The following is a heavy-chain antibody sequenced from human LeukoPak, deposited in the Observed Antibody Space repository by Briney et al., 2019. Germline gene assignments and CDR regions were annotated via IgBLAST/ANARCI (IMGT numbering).Heavy chain of an antibody. CDR2: INPNTGIS. CDR3: ARDPVGGTHYFDY. V-gene: IGHV1-2*02. CDR1: GYTFTGYY. D-gene: IGHD1-26*01. J-gene: IGHJ4*01. Sequence: ASVKVSCKASGYTFTGYYIHWVRQAPGQGLEWMGWINPNTGISNYAQKFQGRVTMTRDTSISTAYMALSRLTSDDTAVYYCARDPVGGTHYFDYWGQGNLVTVSS.